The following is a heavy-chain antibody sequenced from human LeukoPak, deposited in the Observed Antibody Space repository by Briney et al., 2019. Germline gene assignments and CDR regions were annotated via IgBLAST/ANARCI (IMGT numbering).Heavy chain of an antibody. CDR2: ISSSSSYI. V-gene: IGHV3-21*01. D-gene: IGHD3-22*01. Sequence: GGSLRLSCAASGFTFSSYSMNWVRQAPGKGLEWVSSISSSSSYIYYADSVKGRFTISRDSAKNSLYLQMNSLRAEDTAVYYCARVSREIVVVDAFDYWGQGTLVTVSS. CDR1: GFTFSSYS. J-gene: IGHJ4*02. CDR3: ARVSREIVVVDAFDY.